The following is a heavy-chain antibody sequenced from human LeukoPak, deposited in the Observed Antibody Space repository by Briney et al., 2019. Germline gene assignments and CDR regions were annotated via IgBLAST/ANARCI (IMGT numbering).Heavy chain of an antibody. CDR1: GYTFTASY. J-gene: IGHJ4*02. CDR3: VREKSGGTYDY. V-gene: IGHV1-46*01. CDR2: IRPGDTRT. Sequence: ASGKGSCKASGYTFTASYIQWVRQATGQGLEWRGTIRPGDTRTTYAQKFQGRVTMTWDMSTTTGYMELSSLRSEDTAVYYCVREKSGGTYDYWGQGALVTLSS. D-gene: IGHD3-16*01.